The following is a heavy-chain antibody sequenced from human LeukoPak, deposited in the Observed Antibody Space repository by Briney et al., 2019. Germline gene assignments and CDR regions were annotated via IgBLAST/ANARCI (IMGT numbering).Heavy chain of an antibody. Sequence: SVKVSCKASGGTFSSYAISWVRQAPGQGLEWMGGIIPIFGTANYAQKFQGRVTMTRDTSTSTVYMELSSLRSEDTAVYYCARDPGGHGMDVWGQGTTVTVSS. CDR3: ARDPGGHGMDV. J-gene: IGHJ6*02. CDR1: GGTFSSYA. V-gene: IGHV1-69*05. CDR2: IIPIFGTA.